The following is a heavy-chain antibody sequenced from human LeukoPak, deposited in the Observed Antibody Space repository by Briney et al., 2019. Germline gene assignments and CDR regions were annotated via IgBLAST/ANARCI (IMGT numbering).Heavy chain of an antibody. D-gene: IGHD2-21*02. V-gene: IGHV4-59*01. CDR2: IYYSGST. Sequence: SETLSLTCTVSGGSISSYYWSWIRQPPGKGLEWIGYIYYSGSTNYNPSLKSRVTISVDTSKNQFSLKLSSVTAADTAIYYCARSVAYCGGDCPVDYWGQGTLVTVSS. CDR3: ARSVAYCGGDCPVDY. J-gene: IGHJ4*02. CDR1: GGSISSYY.